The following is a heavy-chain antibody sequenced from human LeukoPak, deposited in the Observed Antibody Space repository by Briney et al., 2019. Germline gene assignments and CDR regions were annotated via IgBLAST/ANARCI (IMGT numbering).Heavy chain of an antibody. CDR2: ISAYNGHT. CDR3: ARSLGGMATIYDAFDI. D-gene: IGHD5-24*01. Sequence: ASVKVSCKASGYTFTSYGISWVRQAPGHGLEWMGWISAYNGHTNYAQKLQGRVTMTRDMSTSTVYMELSSLRSEDTAVYYCARSLGGMATIYDAFDIWGQGTMVTVSS. J-gene: IGHJ3*02. CDR1: GYTFTSYG. V-gene: IGHV1-18*01.